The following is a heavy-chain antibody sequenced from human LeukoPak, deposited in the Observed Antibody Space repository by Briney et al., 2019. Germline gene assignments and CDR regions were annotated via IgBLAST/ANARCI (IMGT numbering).Heavy chain of an antibody. CDR3: ARVPGRYGGLFYFGY. CDR2: IYYSGST. Sequence: SETLSLTCTVSGGSISSYYWSWIRQPPGKGLEGIGYIYYSGSTNYNPSLKSRVTISVDTSKNQFSLKLSSVTAADTAVYYCARVPGRYGGLFYFGYWGQGTLVTVSS. CDR1: GGSISSYY. V-gene: IGHV4-59*01. D-gene: IGHD3-10*01. J-gene: IGHJ4*02.